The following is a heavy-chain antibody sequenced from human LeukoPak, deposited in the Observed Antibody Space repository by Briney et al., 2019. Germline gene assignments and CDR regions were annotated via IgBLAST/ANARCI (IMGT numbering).Heavy chain of an antibody. Sequence: ASVKVSCKASGYTFTNYDINWVRQAPGQGLEWMGWMNTDNGNTGYAQKFQGRVTMTRDTSKSTAYMELTSLRSEDTAVYYCARVDYDTSGRTPNRFDPWGQGTLLTVSS. CDR1: GYTFTNYD. CDR3: ARVDYDTSGRTPNRFDP. V-gene: IGHV1-8*01. CDR2: MNTDNGNT. J-gene: IGHJ5*02. D-gene: IGHD3-22*01.